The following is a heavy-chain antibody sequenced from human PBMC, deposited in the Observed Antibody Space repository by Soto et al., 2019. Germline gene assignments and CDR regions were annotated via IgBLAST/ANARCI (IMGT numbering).Heavy chain of an antibody. D-gene: IGHD6-19*01. CDR2: ISGGGETI. CDR1: RFTFSDYS. V-gene: IGHV3-48*02. J-gene: IGHJ4*02. Sequence: VQLVESGGDLVQPGGSLRLSCAASRFTFSDYSMNWVRQAPGKGLEWVSYISGGGETIYYADSVRGRFTISRDNAKNSLFLQMNSLRDEDTAVYYCARESPSSQWLPTRYFDYWGQGTQVTVSS. CDR3: ARESPSSQWLPTRYFDY.